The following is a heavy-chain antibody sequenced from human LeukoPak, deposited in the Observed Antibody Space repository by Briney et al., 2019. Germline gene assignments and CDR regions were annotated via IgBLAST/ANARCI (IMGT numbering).Heavy chain of an antibody. J-gene: IGHJ5*02. V-gene: IGHV1-69*13. CDR3: ARDRLELRWFDP. CDR2: IIPIFGTA. CDR1: GGTFSSYA. D-gene: IGHD1-7*01. Sequence: APVKVSCKACGGTFSSYAISWVRQAPGQGLEWMGGIIPIFGTANYAQKFQGRVTITADESTSTAYMELSSLRSEDTAVYYCARDRLELRWFDPWGQGTLVTVSP.